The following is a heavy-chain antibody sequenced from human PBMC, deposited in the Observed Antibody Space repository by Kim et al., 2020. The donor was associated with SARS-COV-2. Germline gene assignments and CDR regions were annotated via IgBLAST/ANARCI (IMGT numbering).Heavy chain of an antibody. J-gene: IGHJ4*02. CDR2: T. CDR3: ARVNGDYGLDY. D-gene: IGHD4-17*01. V-gene: IGHV1-18*01. Sequence: TSCAQKLQGRVTMTTDRTTSTAYMERRSLRSDDTAVYYCARVNGDYGLDYWGQGTLVTVSS.